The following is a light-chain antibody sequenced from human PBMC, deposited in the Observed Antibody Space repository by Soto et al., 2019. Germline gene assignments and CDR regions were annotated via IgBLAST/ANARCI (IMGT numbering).Light chain of an antibody. CDR2: DTY. V-gene: IGKV3-15*01. Sequence: TQSPDTLSLSAGQSPTLSPSPSQSVSIKLAWYQQKPSQAHRLLIYDTYARTTGSAARFSGSGSGTELTLTISSLQSEDFAVYYCQQYNKWPQITFGQGTKLEIK. CDR3: QQYNKWPQIT. CDR1: QSVSIK. J-gene: IGKJ5*01.